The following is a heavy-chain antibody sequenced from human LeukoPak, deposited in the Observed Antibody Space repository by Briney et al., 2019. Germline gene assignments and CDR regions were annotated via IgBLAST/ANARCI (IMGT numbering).Heavy chain of an antibody. J-gene: IGHJ4*02. V-gene: IGHV3-7*01. CDR2: IKQDGSEK. CDR1: GFTGSNNY. CDR3: ARSLWSEDY. Sequence: GGSLRLSCAASGFTGSNNYVSWVRQAPGKGLEWVANIKQDGSEKNYVDSVKGRFTISRDNAKTSLYLQMNSLRVEDTAVYYCARSLWSEDYWGQGTLVTVSS. D-gene: IGHD5-18*01.